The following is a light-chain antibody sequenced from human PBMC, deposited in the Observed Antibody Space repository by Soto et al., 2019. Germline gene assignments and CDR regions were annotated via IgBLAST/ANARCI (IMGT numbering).Light chain of an antibody. CDR2: DAS. J-gene: IGKJ4*01. CDR3: QQRSSWPRALT. CDR1: QSVSSY. Sequence: EIVLTQSPATLSLSPGERATLSCRASQSVSSYLAWYQQKPGQAPRLLIYDASNRATGIPARFSGSGSGTDFSTTTSSLEPEDFAVYYCQQRSSWPRALTFGGGTKVEIK. V-gene: IGKV3-11*01.